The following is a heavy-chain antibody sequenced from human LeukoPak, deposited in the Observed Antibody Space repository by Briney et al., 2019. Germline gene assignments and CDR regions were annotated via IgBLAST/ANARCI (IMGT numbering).Heavy chain of an antibody. CDR1: GFTVSSNY. V-gene: IGHV3-23*01. Sequence: PGGSLRLSCAASGFTVSSNYMSWVRQAPGKGLEWVSAISGSGGSTYYADSVKGRFTISRDNSKNTLYLQMNSLRAEDTAVYYCAKMGSGYYYDSSGYYPAFDIWGQGTMVTVSS. D-gene: IGHD3-22*01. CDR3: AKMGSGYYYDSSGYYPAFDI. CDR2: ISGSGGST. J-gene: IGHJ3*02.